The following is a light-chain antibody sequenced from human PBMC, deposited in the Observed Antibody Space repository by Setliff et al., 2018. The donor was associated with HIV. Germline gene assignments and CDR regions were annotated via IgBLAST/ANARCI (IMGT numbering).Light chain of an antibody. CDR2: VEGSGNY. CDR1: SGHKNYI. CDR3: ETWDSDSVI. J-gene: IGLJ2*01. Sequence: QPVLSQSSSAFASLGSSVTLTCTLSSGHKNYIIAWHQQQPGRAPRYLMKVEGSGNYNKGSGVPDRLSGFTSGTDRYLTISNLQSEDEGNYYCETWDSDSVIVGGGTKVTVL. V-gene: IGLV4-60*03.